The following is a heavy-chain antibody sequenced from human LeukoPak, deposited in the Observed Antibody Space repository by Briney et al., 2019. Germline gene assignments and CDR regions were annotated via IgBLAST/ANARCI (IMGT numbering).Heavy chain of an antibody. D-gene: IGHD6-13*01. Sequence: PGGSLRLSCAASGFTFSSYAMSWIRQAPGKGLEWISYISGSSSHINYADSVKGRFTISRDNAKKSVYLQMDSLRVEDTAVYYCARDQIGSWWGQGTLVIVSS. CDR3: ARDQIGSW. CDR2: ISGSSSHI. V-gene: IGHV3-21*05. J-gene: IGHJ4*02. CDR1: GFTFSSYA.